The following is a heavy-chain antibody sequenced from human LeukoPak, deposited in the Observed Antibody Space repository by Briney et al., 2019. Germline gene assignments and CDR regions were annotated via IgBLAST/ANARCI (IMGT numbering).Heavy chain of an antibody. J-gene: IGHJ4*02. Sequence: TGGSLRLSCAASGFTFDDYGLSWVRQAPGKGLEWVSTINWNGGSTGYADSVKGRFTISRDNAKNSLYLQMNSLRAEDAALYDCARVSDISVAAYFDYWGRGTLVTVSS. CDR3: ARVSDISVAAYFDY. V-gene: IGHV3-20*01. CDR2: INWNGGST. CDR1: GFTFDDYG. D-gene: IGHD6-19*01.